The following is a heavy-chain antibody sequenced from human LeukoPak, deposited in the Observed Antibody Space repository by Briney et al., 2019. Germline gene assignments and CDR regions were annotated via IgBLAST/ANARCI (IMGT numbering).Heavy chain of an antibody. CDR1: DGSFSGYY. CDR2: IYTSGST. V-gene: IGHV4-4*08. J-gene: IGHJ4*02. Sequence: SETLSLTCAVYDGSFSGYYWSWIRQPPGKGLEWIGRIYTSGSTNYNPSLKSRVTISVDTSKNQFSLKLSSVTAADTAVYYCARARDGYNYYFDYWGQGTLVTVSS. D-gene: IGHD5-24*01. CDR3: ARARDGYNYYFDY.